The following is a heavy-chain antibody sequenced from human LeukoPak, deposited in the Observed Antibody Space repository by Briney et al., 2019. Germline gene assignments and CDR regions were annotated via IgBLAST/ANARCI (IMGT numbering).Heavy chain of an antibody. D-gene: IGHD3-22*01. J-gene: IGHJ3*02. CDR2: ISGSGDST. Sequence: GGSLRLSCAASGFTFSSYTMNWVRQAPGKGLEWVSAISGSGDSTYYADSVKGRFTISRDNSKTTLSLQMNSLRAEDTAVYYCTKDLRSSSAYYSNDAFHIWGQGTMVTVS. V-gene: IGHV3-23*01. CDR3: TKDLRSSSAYYSNDAFHI. CDR1: GFTFSSYT.